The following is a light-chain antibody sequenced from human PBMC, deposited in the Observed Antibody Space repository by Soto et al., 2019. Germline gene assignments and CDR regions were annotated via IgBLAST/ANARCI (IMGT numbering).Light chain of an antibody. J-gene: IGLJ1*01. CDR3: SSYTSSTTLV. Sequence: QSVLTPPASVSGSPGQSITISCTGTSSDVGGYNYVSWYQQHPGKAPKLMFYEVIYRPSGVSNRFSGSKSGNTASLTISGLQAEDEADYYCSSYTSSTTLVFGSGTKVTVL. CDR2: EVI. V-gene: IGLV2-14*03. CDR1: SSDVGGYNY.